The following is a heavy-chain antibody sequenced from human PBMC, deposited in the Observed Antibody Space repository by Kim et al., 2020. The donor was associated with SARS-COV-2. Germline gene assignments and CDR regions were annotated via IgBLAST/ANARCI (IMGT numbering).Heavy chain of an antibody. CDR3: TTDAIAVAEGGGGNDAFDI. D-gene: IGHD6-19*01. Sequence: GGSLRLSCAASGFTFSNAWMSWVRQAPGKGLEWVGRIKSKTDGGTTDYAAPVKGRFTISRDDSKNTLYLQMNSLKTEDTAVYYCTTDAIAVAEGGGGNDAFDIWGQGTMVTVSS. V-gene: IGHV3-15*01. J-gene: IGHJ3*02. CDR1: GFTFSNAW. CDR2: IKSKTDGGTT.